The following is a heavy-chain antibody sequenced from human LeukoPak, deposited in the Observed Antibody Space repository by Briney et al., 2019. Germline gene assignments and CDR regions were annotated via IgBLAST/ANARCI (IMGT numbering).Heavy chain of an antibody. CDR3: MCWGTDNH. CDR1: GLRFRSYG. Sequence: GGPWRPSGKSLGLRFRSYGMNGAGRAPGKGLEWVANINPGGNEIRSVDSVKGRSIISRDNAKNSLDLQMSSLRVEDTAVYYCMCWGTDNHWGQGILVTVSS. J-gene: IGHJ4*02. CDR2: INPGGNEI. D-gene: IGHD7-27*01. V-gene: IGHV3-7*01.